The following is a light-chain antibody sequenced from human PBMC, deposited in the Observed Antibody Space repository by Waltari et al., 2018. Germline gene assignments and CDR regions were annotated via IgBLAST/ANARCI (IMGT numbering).Light chain of an antibody. CDR3: QQYYSKPLT. J-gene: IGKJ4*01. Sequence: DIQMTQSPSSLSASFGDRVTITCRASQGVGNSLAWYQQKPGKAPKLLLYAASRLESGVPSRFSGSGSGTDYTLTIISLQSEDVATYYCQQYYSKPLTFGGGTKVEIK. V-gene: IGKV1-NL1*01. CDR1: QGVGNS. CDR2: AAS.